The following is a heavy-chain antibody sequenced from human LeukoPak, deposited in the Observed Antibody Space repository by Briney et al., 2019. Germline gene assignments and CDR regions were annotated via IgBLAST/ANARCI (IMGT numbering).Heavy chain of an antibody. CDR2: ISGSGGST. Sequence: GGSLRLSCAASGFTFSSYAMSWVRQAPGKGLEWVSGISGSGGSTYYADSVKGRFTISRDNSKNTLYLQMNSLRAEDTAVYYCAKVDLDTAMVTAFDYWGQGTLVTVSS. J-gene: IGHJ4*02. CDR1: GFTFSSYA. CDR3: AKVDLDTAMVTAFDY. V-gene: IGHV3-23*01. D-gene: IGHD5-18*01.